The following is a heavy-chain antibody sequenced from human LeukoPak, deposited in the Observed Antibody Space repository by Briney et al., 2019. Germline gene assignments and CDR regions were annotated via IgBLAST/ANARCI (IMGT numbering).Heavy chain of an antibody. V-gene: IGHV1-69*05. CDR2: IIPIFGTA. CDR3: ARQSAVGTAWFDP. J-gene: IGHJ5*02. D-gene: IGHD6-13*01. CDR1: GGTFSSYA. Sequence: SVKVSCKASGGTFSSYAMSWVRQAPGQGLEWMGGIIPIFGTANYAQKFQGRVTITTDESTSTAYMELSSLRSEDTDVYYCARQSAVGTAWFDPWGQGTLVTVSS.